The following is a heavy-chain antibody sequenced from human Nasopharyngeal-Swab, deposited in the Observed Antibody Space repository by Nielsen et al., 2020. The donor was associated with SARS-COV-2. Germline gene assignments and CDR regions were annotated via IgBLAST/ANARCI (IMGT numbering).Heavy chain of an antibody. D-gene: IGHD3-3*01. CDR3: ARDGLDYDFWSAYFMDV. CDR1: GFTFNNYN. CDR2: ISSSSSYI. V-gene: IGHV3-21*01. J-gene: IGHJ6*02. Sequence: GESLKISCAASGFTFNNYNFNWVRQAPGKGLEWVSSISSSSSYIYYADSVKGRLTISRDNTKNSLSLQMNSLRAEDTALYYCARDGLDYDFWSAYFMDVWGQGTTVIVSS.